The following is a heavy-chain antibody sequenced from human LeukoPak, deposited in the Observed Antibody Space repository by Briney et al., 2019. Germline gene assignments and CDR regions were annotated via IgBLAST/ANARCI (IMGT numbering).Heavy chain of an antibody. Sequence: ASVKVSCKAFGYTFTNYAISWVRQAPGQGFEWLGWINTYNGGAKYPLNIQGRVSLTTDTFTSTAYMELWSLRPDDTAVYYCTRYPTISGHYYFDYRGQGTLVTVSS. CDR3: TRYPTISGHYYFDY. CDR2: INTYNGGA. J-gene: IGHJ4*02. V-gene: IGHV1-18*01. D-gene: IGHD2/OR15-2a*01. CDR1: GYTFTNYA.